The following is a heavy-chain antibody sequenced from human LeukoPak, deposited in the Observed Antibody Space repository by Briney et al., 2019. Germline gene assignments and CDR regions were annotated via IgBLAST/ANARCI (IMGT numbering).Heavy chain of an antibody. D-gene: IGHD5-18*01. CDR3: ARDLLPPRNSYGYSHYFDY. CDR1: GYTFTSYG. J-gene: IGHJ4*02. Sequence: ASVKVSCKASGYTFTSYGISWVRQAPGQGLEWMGWISAYNGNTNYAQKLQGRVTMTTDTSTSTAYMELRSLRSDDTAVYYCARDLLPPRNSYGYSHYFDYWGQGTLVTVSS. CDR2: ISAYNGNT. V-gene: IGHV1-18*01.